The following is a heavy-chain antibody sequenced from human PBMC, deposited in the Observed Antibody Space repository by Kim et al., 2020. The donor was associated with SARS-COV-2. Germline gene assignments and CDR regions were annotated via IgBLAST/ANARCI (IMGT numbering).Heavy chain of an antibody. CDR3: ARSAYIAAAGVFDY. J-gene: IGHJ4*02. D-gene: IGHD6-13*01. CDR1: GYTFTNYA. Sequence: ASVKVSCKASGYTFTNYAIHWVRQAPGQRLEWMGWTNAGNGNTKYSQKFQGRVTITRDTSASTAYMELSSLTSEDTAVYYCARSAYIAAAGVFDYWGQGT. V-gene: IGHV1-3*01. CDR2: TNAGNGNT.